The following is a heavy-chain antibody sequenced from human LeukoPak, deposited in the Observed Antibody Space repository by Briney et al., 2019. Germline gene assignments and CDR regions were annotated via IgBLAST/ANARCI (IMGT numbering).Heavy chain of an antibody. V-gene: IGHV4-38-2*01. CDR2: IYHAGST. CDR1: GYAIRSGFY. Sequence: SETLSLTCAVSGYAIRSGFYWGWLRQPPGKELEWIGSIYHAGSTYYTPSLKSRVTISVDTSKNHFSLSLNSVTVADTAVYYCARYRYGGPADYWGPGTRITVSS. J-gene: IGHJ4*02. D-gene: IGHD3-16*02. CDR3: ARYRYGGPADY.